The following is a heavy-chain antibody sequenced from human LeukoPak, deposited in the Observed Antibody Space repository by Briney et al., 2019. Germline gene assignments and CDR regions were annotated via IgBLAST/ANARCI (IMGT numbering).Heavy chain of an antibody. D-gene: IGHD6-13*01. V-gene: IGHV1-69*13. Sequence: ASVKVSCKASGYTFTGYYMHWVRQAPGQGLEWMGGIIPIFGTANYAQKFQGRVTITADESTSTAYMELSSLRSEDTAVYYCARDVIAAAGPNYYYGMDVWGQGTTVTVSS. J-gene: IGHJ6*02. CDR3: ARDVIAAAGPNYYYGMDV. CDR2: IIPIFGTA. CDR1: GYTFTGYY.